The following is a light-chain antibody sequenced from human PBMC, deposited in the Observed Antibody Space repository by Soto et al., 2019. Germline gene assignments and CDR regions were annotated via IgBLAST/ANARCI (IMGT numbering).Light chain of an antibody. Sequence: EIGMTQSPATLSVAPGERASLSCRASQSVSSNLAWYQQKPGQAPRLLIYGASTRATGIPARFSGSGSGTEFTLSISRMQSEDFPAYSCPPYNIWTFAPGTKVDI. CDR2: GAS. CDR3: PPYNIWT. CDR1: QSVSSN. J-gene: IGKJ1*01. V-gene: IGKV3D-15*01.